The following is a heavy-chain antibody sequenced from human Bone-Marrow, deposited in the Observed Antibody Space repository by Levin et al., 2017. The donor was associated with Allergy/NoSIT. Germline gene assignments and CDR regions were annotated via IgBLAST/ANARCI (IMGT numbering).Heavy chain of an antibody. CDR1: GFTFSTYA. D-gene: IGHD2-15*01. CDR3: TMTYPNCYSCRPTTADY. J-gene: IGHJ4*02. Sequence: QSGGSLRLSCAASGFTFSTYAMSWVRQAPGKGLEWVSGVSGNGVNTYYADSVKGRFTISKDNSKNTLYLQMNSLRAEDTAVYYCTMTYPNCYSCRPTTADYWGQGTLVTVSS. V-gene: IGHV3-23*01. CDR2: VSGNGVNT.